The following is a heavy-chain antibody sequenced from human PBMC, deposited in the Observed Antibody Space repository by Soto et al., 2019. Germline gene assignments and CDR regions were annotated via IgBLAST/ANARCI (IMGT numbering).Heavy chain of an antibody. Sequence: PGGSLRLSCAASGFTFSNYAMSWVRQAPGKGLEWVSAISGSGGTSYYAHSVKGRFTISRDSSKNILYLQMTSLRAEDTAVYYYAGWFDPWGQGTLVTVSS. V-gene: IGHV3-23*01. CDR3: AGWFDP. CDR1: GFTFSNYA. CDR2: ISGSGGTS. J-gene: IGHJ5*02.